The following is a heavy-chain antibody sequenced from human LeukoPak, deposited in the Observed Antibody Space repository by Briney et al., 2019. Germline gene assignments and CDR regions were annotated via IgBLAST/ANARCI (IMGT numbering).Heavy chain of an antibody. CDR1: GYTFTGYY. D-gene: IGHD3-16*01. J-gene: IGHJ4*02. V-gene: IGHV1-2*02. CDR2: INPNSGDT. Sequence: GASVKVSCKASGYTFTGYYMHWVRQAPGQGLEWMGWINPNSGDTKYAQKFQGRVTMTRDTSISTAYMELSRLRSDDTAGYYCATQRGSYLWGTDFDYWGQGTLVSV. CDR3: ATQRGSYLWGTDFDY.